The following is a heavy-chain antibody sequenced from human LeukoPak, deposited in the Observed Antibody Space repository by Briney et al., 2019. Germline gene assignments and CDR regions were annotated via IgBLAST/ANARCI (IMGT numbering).Heavy chain of an antibody. CDR2: INPNSGGT. Sequence: ASVKVSCKASGYTFTGYYMHWVRQAPGQGLEWMGWINPNSGGTNYAQKFQGRVTMTRDTSISTAYMELSRLRSDDTAVYYCARDVRYYDSIFDYWGQGTLVTVSS. V-gene: IGHV1-2*02. D-gene: IGHD3-22*01. CDR3: ARDVRYYDSIFDY. J-gene: IGHJ4*02. CDR1: GYTFTGYY.